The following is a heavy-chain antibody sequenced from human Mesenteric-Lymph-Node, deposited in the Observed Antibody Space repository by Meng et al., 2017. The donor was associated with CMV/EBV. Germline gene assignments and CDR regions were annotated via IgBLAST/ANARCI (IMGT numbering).Heavy chain of an antibody. Sequence: VSGGSASSGSYYWRWIRQPPGKGLEWIAYIYYTGTTTHNPSLKSRVTMSVDTSKNQFSLKLSSVTAADTAVYYCARSSIAAEGLDYWGQGALVTVSS. CDR3: ARSSIAAEGLDY. V-gene: IGHV4-61*01. J-gene: IGHJ4*02. CDR1: GGSASSGSYY. CDR2: IYYTGTT. D-gene: IGHD6-13*01.